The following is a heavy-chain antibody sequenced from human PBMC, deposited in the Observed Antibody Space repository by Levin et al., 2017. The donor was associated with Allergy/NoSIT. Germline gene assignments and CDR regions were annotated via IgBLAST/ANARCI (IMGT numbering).Heavy chain of an antibody. CDR2: IHYTGSI. J-gene: IGHJ3*02. D-gene: IGHD4-17*01. CDR1: GGSVSSGSYH. V-gene: IGHV4-61*01. Sequence: PSETLSLTCTVSGGSVSSGSYHWSWIRQTPGKGLEWIGCIHYTGSIKYNPSLKSRVAISVDTSKNQFSLRLSSVTAADTAVYFCARARMTTVKAFDIWGQGTMVTVSS. CDR3: ARARMTTVKAFDI.